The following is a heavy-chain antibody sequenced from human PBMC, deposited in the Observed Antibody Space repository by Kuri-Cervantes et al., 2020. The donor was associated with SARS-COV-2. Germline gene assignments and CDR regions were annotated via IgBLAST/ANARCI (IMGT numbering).Heavy chain of an antibody. V-gene: IGHV4-30-4*08. D-gene: IGHD5-18*01. J-gene: IGHJ5*02. CDR2: IYYSGST. CDR1: GGSISSGDYY. Sequence: SCTVSGGSISSGDYYWSCIRQPPGKGLEWIGYIYYSGSTYYNPSLKSRVTISVDPSKAQFSLNLISVTAADTAVYYCARLGGYRSGYNWFDPWGQGTLVTVSS. CDR3: ARLGGYRSGYNWFDP.